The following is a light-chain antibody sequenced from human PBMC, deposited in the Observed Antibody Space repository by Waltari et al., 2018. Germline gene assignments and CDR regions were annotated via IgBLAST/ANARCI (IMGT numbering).Light chain of an antibody. CDR1: QSVSSRH. CDR2: AAS. CDR3: QHYATSPEMYT. Sequence: EIELTQSPGTLSLSPGERATLSCRASQSVSSRHLAWYQHGPGQAPRLLIIAASTRVTGIPDRFSGSGSGTDFTLTISRLEPEDFAVYYCQHYATSPEMYTFGQGTKLEIK. J-gene: IGKJ2*01. V-gene: IGKV3-20*01.